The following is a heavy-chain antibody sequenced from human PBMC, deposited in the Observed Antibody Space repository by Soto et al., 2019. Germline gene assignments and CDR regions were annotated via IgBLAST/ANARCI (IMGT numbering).Heavy chain of an antibody. V-gene: IGHV3-23*01. CDR2: VSGSGGST. CDR3: AKCWIFYIPGLFEN. J-gene: IGHJ4*02. CDR1: GFNFGSYA. D-gene: IGHD2-2*03. Sequence: EVQLLESGGRLVQPGGSLRLSCAVSGFNFGSYAMSWVHQAPGRGLEWISTVSGSGGSTSYADSVKGRFTVSRDNSKNTVHLQMTSLSAEDTAVYYCAKCWIFYIPGLFENWGQGTLVTVSS.